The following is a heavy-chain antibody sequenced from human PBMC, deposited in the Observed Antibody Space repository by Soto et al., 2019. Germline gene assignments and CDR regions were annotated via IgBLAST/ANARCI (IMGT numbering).Heavy chain of an antibody. CDR2: IGTAGDT. CDR3: ARGPAMVRGVIRYYYGMDV. V-gene: IGHV3-13*01. D-gene: IGHD3-10*01. Sequence: PGGSLRLSCAASGFTFSSYDMHWVRQATGKGLEWVSAIGTAGDTYYPGSVKGRFTISRENAKNSLYLQMNSLRAEDTAVYYCARGPAMVRGVIRYYYGMDVWGQGTTVTVSS. CDR1: GFTFSSYD. J-gene: IGHJ6*02.